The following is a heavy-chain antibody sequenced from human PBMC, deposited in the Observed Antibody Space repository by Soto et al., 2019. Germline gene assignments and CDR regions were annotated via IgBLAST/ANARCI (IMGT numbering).Heavy chain of an antibody. Sequence: EVQLAESGGGWAQPGGSLRLSCAASGFTLSGYAMDWVRQAPGKGLEYVSGISSNGVGTYYANSVQGRFTISRDNSKNTVYLQMGSLRPEDMAVYYWARGARPDLYYMDVWGKGTTVTVSS. CDR2: ISSNGVGT. CDR1: GFTLSGYA. D-gene: IGHD6-6*01. CDR3: ARGARPDLYYMDV. V-gene: IGHV3-64*01. J-gene: IGHJ6*03.